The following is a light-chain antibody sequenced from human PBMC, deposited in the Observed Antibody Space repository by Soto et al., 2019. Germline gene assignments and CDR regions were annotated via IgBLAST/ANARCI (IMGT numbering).Light chain of an antibody. CDR2: DTS. CDR1: TGAVTSGHY. J-gene: IGLJ2*01. V-gene: IGLV7-46*01. Sequence: QTVVTQEPSLTVSPGGTVTLTCGSSTGAVTSGHYPYWFQQKPGQAPRTLIYDTSNKHSWTPARFSGSLLGGKAALTLSGAQPEDEAEYYCLLSYSGAHVVFGGVTTVTVL. CDR3: LLSYSGAHVV.